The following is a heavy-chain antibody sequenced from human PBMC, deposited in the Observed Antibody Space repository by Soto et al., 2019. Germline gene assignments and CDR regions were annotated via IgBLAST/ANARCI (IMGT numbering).Heavy chain of an antibody. Sequence: EVQLLESGGGLVQPGGSLRLSCAASGFTFSSYAMSWVRQAPGKGLEWVSAISGSGGSTYYADSVKGRFTISRDNSKNTLYLQMNSLRAEDTAVYYCAKFVSSYLDTYYGMDVWGQGTTVTVSS. J-gene: IGHJ6*02. V-gene: IGHV3-23*01. D-gene: IGHD3-22*01. CDR1: GFTFSSYA. CDR3: AKFVSSYLDTYYGMDV. CDR2: ISGSGGST.